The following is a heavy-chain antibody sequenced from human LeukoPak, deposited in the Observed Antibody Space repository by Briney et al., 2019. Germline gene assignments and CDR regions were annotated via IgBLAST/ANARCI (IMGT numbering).Heavy chain of an antibody. J-gene: IGHJ4*02. CDR3: ARRHVEYSSSSDPYYFDY. CDR2: INHSGST. CDR1: GGSFSGYY. D-gene: IGHD6-6*01. Sequence: SETLSLTCAVYGGSFSGYYWSWIRQPPGKGLEWIGEINHSGSTNYNPSLKSRVTMSVDTSKNQFSLKLSSVTAADTAVYYCARRHVEYSSSSDPYYFDYWGQGTLVTVSS. V-gene: IGHV4-34*01.